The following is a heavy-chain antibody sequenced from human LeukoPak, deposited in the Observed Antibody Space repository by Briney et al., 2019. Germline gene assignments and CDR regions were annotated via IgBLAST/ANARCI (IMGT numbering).Heavy chain of an antibody. CDR3: ARVDTAMVTYFDY. Sequence: PSETLSLTCTVPGGSISSHYWSWIRQPPGKGLEWIGYIYYSGSTNYNPSLKSRVTISVDTSKNQFSLKLSSVTAADTAVYYCARVDTAMVTYFDYWGQGTLVTVSS. CDR1: GGSISSHY. V-gene: IGHV4-59*11. D-gene: IGHD5-18*01. CDR2: IYYSGST. J-gene: IGHJ4*02.